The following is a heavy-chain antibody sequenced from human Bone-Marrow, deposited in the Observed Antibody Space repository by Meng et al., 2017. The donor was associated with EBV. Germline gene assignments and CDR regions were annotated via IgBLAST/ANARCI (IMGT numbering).Heavy chain of an antibody. CDR2: IYHSGST. J-gene: IGHJ4*02. CDR1: GASINSGDDS. Sequence: PQPQESCSGLVKASQTLSLSCAVSGASINSGDDSWTWIRQPPGRGLEWIGYIYHSGSTHYNPSLKSRVTISVDRSKNQFSLQLTSVTAADTAVYFCARVRGSDYTDYSLDYWGQGTLVTVSS. D-gene: IGHD4-11*01. V-gene: IGHV4-30-2*01. CDR3: ARVRGSDYTDYSLDY.